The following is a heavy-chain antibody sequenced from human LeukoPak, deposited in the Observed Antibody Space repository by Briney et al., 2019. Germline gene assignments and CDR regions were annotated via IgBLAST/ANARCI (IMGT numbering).Heavy chain of an antibody. CDR3: ARVKRAVTSTGEAFDI. D-gene: IGHD6-19*01. V-gene: IGHV7-4-1*02. Sequence: ASVKVSCKVSGYIFKNYAMNWVRQAPGQGLEWMGWINTNTGNPTYAQGFTGRFVFSLDTSVSTAYLQISSLKAADTALYYCARVKRAVTSTGEAFDIWGLGTMVTVSS. J-gene: IGHJ3*02. CDR1: GYIFKNYA. CDR2: INTNTGNP.